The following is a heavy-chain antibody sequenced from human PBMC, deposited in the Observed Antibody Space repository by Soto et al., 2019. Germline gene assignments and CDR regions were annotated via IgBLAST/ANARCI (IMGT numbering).Heavy chain of an antibody. D-gene: IGHD3-10*01. Sequence: SETLSLTCTVSGGCISSGGYYWSWIRQHPGKGLEWIGYIYYSGSTYYNPSLKSRVTISVDTSKNQFSLKLSSVTAADTAVYYCARDHYGSSNWFDPWGQGTLVTVSS. CDR1: GGCISSGGYY. J-gene: IGHJ5*02. CDR3: ARDHYGSSNWFDP. CDR2: IYYSGST. V-gene: IGHV4-31*03.